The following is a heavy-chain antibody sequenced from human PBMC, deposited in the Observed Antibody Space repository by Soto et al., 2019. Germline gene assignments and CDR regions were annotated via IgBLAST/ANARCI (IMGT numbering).Heavy chain of an antibody. V-gene: IGHV3-33*01. Sequence: LRLSCSASGFTFSSYGMHWVRQAPGKGLEWVAVIWYDGSNKYYADSVKGRFTISRDNSKNTLYLQMNSLRAEDTAVYYCARDPVTYSSSWYYFDYWGQGTLVTVSS. CDR1: GFTFSSYG. J-gene: IGHJ4*02. CDR3: ARDPVTYSSSWYYFDY. CDR2: IWYDGSNK. D-gene: IGHD6-13*01.